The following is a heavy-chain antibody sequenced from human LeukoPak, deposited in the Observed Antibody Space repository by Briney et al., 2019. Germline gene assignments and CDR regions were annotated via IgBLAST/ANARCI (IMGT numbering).Heavy chain of an antibody. CDR1: GYTFPGYY. CDR2: INPNSGGT. D-gene: IGHD6-6*01. Sequence: ASVKVSCKASGYTFPGYYMHWVRQAPGQGLEWMGWINPNSGGTNYAQKFQGRVTMTRDTSINTAYMELTSLKSDDTAVYYCAREHSSSSGKVFDYWGQGTLVTVSS. J-gene: IGHJ4*02. V-gene: IGHV1-2*02. CDR3: AREHSSSSGKVFDY.